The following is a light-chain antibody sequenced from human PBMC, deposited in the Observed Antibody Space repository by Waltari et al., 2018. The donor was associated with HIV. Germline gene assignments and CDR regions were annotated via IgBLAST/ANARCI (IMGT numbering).Light chain of an antibody. Sequence: QAALTQPASVSGSPGQSITISCTGTSSDVGNYNYVCWYQQHPGKAPKLLSYEVTNRPSGVSERFSGSKSGNTASLTISGLQAEDEADYYCSSFRSTSTSILFGGGTKLTVL. CDR1: SSDVGNYNY. CDR2: EVT. J-gene: IGLJ2*01. V-gene: IGLV2-14*01. CDR3: SSFRSTSTSIL.